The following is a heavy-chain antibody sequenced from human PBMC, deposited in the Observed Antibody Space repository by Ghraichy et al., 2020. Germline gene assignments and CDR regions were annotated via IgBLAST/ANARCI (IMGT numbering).Heavy chain of an antibody. CDR1: GFTFNSYA. V-gene: IGHV3-23*01. CDR3: AKDLLGIEVTGIFDY. J-gene: IGHJ4*02. D-gene: IGHD6-19*01. Sequence: GGSLRLSCAASGFTFNSYAMSWVRQAPGKGLEWVSAISGGGDSTYYADSVKGRFTISRDNSKNTLYLQMNSLRAEDTAVYYCAKDLLGIEVTGIFDYWGQGTLVTVSS. CDR2: ISGGGDST.